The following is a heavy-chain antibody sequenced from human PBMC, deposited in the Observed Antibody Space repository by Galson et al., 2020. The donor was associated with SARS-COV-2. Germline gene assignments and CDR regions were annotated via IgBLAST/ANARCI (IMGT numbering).Heavy chain of an antibody. Sequence: GESLKIPCKASGYTFTTYYIHWVRQAPGQGLEWMGMINFSGGSTNYAQNFQGRLTMTRDTPTSTVYMELSSLGSEDTAVYYCAREWSTVERALGYWGQGTAVIVSS. CDR3: AREWSTVERALGY. CDR1: GYTFTTYY. J-gene: IGHJ4*02. V-gene: IGHV1-46*01. CDR2: INFSGGST. D-gene: IGHD3-16*01.